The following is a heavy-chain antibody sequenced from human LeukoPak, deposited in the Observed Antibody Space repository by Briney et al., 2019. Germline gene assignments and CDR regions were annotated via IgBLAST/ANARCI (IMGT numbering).Heavy chain of an antibody. D-gene: IGHD2-2*01. CDR1: GFSFSSYW. Sequence: GGSLRLSCEGSGFSFSSYWMHWVRQAPGKGLEWVSAISGSGGSTYYADSVKGRFTISRDNSKNTLYLQMNSLRVEDTAVYYCAKEGGYCSSTSCYDYWGQGTLVTVSS. CDR2: ISGSGGST. V-gene: IGHV3-23*01. J-gene: IGHJ4*02. CDR3: AKEGGYCSSTSCYDY.